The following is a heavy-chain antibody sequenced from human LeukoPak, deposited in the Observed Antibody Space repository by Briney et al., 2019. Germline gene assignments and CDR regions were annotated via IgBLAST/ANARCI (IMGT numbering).Heavy chain of an antibody. V-gene: IGHV3-49*04. CDR2: IRRRAYGGTT. D-gene: IGHD1-1*01. J-gene: IGHJ4*02. CDR3: SRDSHGDDVYDY. CDR1: GFTFEDFA. Sequence: GGSLRLSCAVSGFTFEDFAMTWVRQAPGKGLEWVGFIRRRAYGGTTDYAASVKGRFTISIDDSKNIAFLQMNSLKTEDTAIYFCSRDSHGDDVYDYWGQGTLVTVSS.